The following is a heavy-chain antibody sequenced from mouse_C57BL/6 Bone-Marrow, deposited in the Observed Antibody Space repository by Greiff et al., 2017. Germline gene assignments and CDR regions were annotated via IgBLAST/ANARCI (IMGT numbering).Heavy chain of an antibody. CDR3: ARELSTMVLDY. V-gene: IGHV5-4*01. CDR2: ISDGGSYT. J-gene: IGHJ2*01. CDR1: GFTFSSYA. Sequence: EVKLVESGGGLVKPGGSLKLSCAASGFTFSSYAMSWVRQTPEKRLEWVATISDGGSYTYYPDNVKGRFTISRDNAKNNLYLQMSHLKSEDTAMYYCARELSTMVLDYWGQGTTLTVSS. D-gene: IGHD2-2*01.